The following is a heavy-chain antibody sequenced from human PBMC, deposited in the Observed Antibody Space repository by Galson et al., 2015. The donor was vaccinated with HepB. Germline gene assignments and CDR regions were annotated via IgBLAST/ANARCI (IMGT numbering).Heavy chain of an antibody. CDR1: GFTFSSYW. J-gene: IGHJ4*02. CDR2: INSDGTDT. V-gene: IGHV3-74*01. Sequence: SLRLSCAASGFTFSSYWMNWVRQAPGKGLVCVSSINSDGTDTAYADSVKGRFTISRDNAKNTLYLQMNSLRADDTAVYYCARGNYYSLDFWGQGALVTVSS. D-gene: IGHD2-21*02. CDR3: ARGNYYSLDF.